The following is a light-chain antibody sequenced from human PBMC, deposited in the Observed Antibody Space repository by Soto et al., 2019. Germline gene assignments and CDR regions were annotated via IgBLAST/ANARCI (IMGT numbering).Light chain of an antibody. J-gene: IGLJ3*02. CDR3: STWDDNLSTWL. Sequence: QSVLTHPPSASGTPGQRVTISCSGRNSNVGSNSVNWYQQFPGMAPKLLLYSDNQRPSGVPDRFSGSKSGSSASLAISGLQSEDEADYHCSTWDDNLSTWLFGGGTKLTVL. V-gene: IGLV1-44*01. CDR1: NSNVGSNS. CDR2: SDN.